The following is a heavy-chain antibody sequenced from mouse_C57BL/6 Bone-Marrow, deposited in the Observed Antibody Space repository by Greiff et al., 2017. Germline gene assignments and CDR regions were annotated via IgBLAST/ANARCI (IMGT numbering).Heavy chain of an antibody. D-gene: IGHD1-2*01. CDR1: GYTFTSYW. Sequence: VKLQQPGAELVMPGASVKLSCKASGYTFTSYWMHWVKQRPGQGLEWIGEIDPSDSYTNYNQKFKGKSTLTVDKSSSTAYMQLSSLTSEDSAVYYCASRDGAPFDDWGQGTTLTVSS. CDR3: ASRDGAPFDD. J-gene: IGHJ2*01. V-gene: IGHV1-69*01. CDR2: IDPSDSYT.